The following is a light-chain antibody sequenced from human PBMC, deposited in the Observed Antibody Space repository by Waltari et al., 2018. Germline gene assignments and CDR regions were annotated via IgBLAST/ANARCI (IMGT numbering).Light chain of an antibody. CDR3: STWDYSLSAVV. Sequence: QSALTQEASVSATLGQKVTPSSTRNSNNVGIYSVAWYQQISHGAPKTAMFGNSLPSGIPDRFSGSKSGTTASLTISGLQPEDEADYYCSTWDYSLSAVVFGGGTKLTVL. J-gene: IGLJ2*01. V-gene: IGLV1-36*01. CDR1: SNNVGIYS. CDR2: GN.